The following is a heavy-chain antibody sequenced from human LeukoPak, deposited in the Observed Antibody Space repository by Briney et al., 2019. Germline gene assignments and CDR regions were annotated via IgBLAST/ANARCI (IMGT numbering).Heavy chain of an antibody. Sequence: ASVKVSCKASGYTFSSYAMHWVRQAPGQRLEWMGWSDAGNGYTKYSQEFQGRVTITRDTSASTAYMELSSLRFDDTAVYYCARDQSVRLLQTSSTYFKHVFAIWGQGSMVTVSS. CDR1: GYTFSSYA. CDR3: ARDQSVRLLQTSSTYFKHVFAI. J-gene: IGHJ3*02. D-gene: IGHD6-13*01. V-gene: IGHV1-3*02. CDR2: SDAGNGYT.